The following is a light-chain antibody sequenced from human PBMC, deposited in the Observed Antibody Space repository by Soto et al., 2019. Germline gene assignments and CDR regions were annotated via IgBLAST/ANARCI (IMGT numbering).Light chain of an antibody. Sequence: EIVMTQSPATLSVSPGERVTLSCRASQSVRSNLAWYQQKPGQAPRLFIYGASIRDTGIPATFSGSGSGTEFTLSISRLQAEDFAVYCCQQYYNWPLTFGGGTKVEIK. V-gene: IGKV3D-15*01. CDR3: QQYYNWPLT. CDR1: QSVRSN. J-gene: IGKJ4*01. CDR2: GAS.